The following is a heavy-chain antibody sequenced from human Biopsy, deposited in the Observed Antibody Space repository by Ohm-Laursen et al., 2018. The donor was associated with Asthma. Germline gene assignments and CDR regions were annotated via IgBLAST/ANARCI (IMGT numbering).Heavy chain of an antibody. CDR2: INPSGAGT. CDR1: GFSFDNYF. CDR3: ARARETTNYGDSDFDI. V-gene: IGHV1-46*02. D-gene: IGHD2-8*01. Sequence: ATVKISCKSSGFSFDNYFMHWVRQAPGQGLEWMGIINPSGAGTRYAEKFRGRLIVTRDASTRTAFMDLRSLRSDDTAIYFCARARETTNYGDSDFDIWGQGTLITVSS. J-gene: IGHJ4*02.